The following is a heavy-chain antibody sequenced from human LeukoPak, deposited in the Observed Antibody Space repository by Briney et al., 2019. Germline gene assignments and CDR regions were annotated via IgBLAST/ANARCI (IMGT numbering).Heavy chain of an antibody. CDR2: ISSSSSYI. D-gene: IGHD6-13*01. Sequence: GGFLRLSCAASGFTFSSYSMNWVRQAPGKGLEWVSSISSSSSYIYYADSVKGRFTISRDNAKNSLYLQMNSLRAEDTAVYYCARDRRSSWYYYYYGMDVWGQGTTVTVSS. V-gene: IGHV3-21*01. CDR1: GFTFSSYS. CDR3: ARDRRSSWYYYYYGMDV. J-gene: IGHJ6*02.